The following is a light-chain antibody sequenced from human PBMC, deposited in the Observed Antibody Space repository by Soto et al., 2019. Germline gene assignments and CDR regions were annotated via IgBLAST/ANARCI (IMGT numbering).Light chain of an antibody. Sequence: IQLTQSPSSLSASVGDRVTITRRASQGISSYLAWYQQKPGKVPKLLIYGASTLQSGVPSRFSGSGSGTDFTLTISSLQPEDFATYSCQQLTNYPTFGGGTKVDIK. J-gene: IGKJ4*01. CDR3: QQLTNYPT. V-gene: IGKV1-9*01. CDR2: GAS. CDR1: QGISSY.